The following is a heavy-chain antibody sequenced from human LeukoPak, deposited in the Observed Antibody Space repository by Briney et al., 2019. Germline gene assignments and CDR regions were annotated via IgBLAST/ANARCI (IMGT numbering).Heavy chain of an antibody. CDR2: ISGSGGST. V-gene: IGHV3-23*01. CDR1: GFTFSSYA. CDR3: ATFFGVVIIQYYFDY. J-gene: IGHJ4*02. Sequence: GGSLRLSCAASGFTFSSYAMSWVRQAPGKGLEWVSAISGSGGSTYYADSVKGRFTISRDNSKNTLYLQMNSLRAEDTAVYYCATFFGVVIIQYYFDYWGQGTLVTVSS. D-gene: IGHD3-3*01.